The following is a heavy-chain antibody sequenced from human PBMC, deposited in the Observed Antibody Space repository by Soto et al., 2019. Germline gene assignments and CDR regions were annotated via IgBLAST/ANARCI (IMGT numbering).Heavy chain of an antibody. CDR2: ISYDGSNK. CDR3: ARAPPKGATTLYH. J-gene: IGHJ1*01. CDR1: VFTFSSYA. D-gene: IGHD1-26*01. V-gene: IGHV3-30-3*01. Sequence: PXGSLRLSCASSVFTFSSYAMHCVRHSPGKGLEWVAVISYDGSNKYYADSVKGRFTISRDNSKNTLYLQMNSLRAEDTAVYYCARAPPKGATTLYHWGQGTLVTGLL.